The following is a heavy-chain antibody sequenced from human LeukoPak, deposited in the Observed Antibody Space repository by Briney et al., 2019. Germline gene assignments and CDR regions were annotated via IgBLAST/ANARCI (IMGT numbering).Heavy chain of an antibody. CDR1: GFTFSSYE. J-gene: IGHJ3*02. V-gene: IGHV3-48*03. CDR3: ARDHWNHIRGSFDI. Sequence: PGGSLRLSCAASGFTFSSYEMNWVRQAPGKGLEWVSYISSTGSTIYYADSVKGRFTISRDNAKNSLYLQMNSLRAEDTAVYYCARDHWNHIRGSFDIRGQGTMVTVSS. D-gene: IGHD1-1*01. CDR2: ISSTGSTI.